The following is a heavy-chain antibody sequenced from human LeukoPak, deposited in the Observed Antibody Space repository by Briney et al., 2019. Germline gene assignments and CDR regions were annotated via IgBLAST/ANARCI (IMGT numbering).Heavy chain of an antibody. CDR2: IRESNGDT. D-gene: IGHD4-17*01. Sequence: ASVIVSCKASGDALKTYGVSWVRQAPGQGLEWMGWIRESNGDTHYAQNLQDRVTLTTDTSTRTAYMELRSLTSDDTAVYYRARDQGFGDHAAVYWGQGTLVIVSS. J-gene: IGHJ4*02. CDR3: ARDQGFGDHAAVY. V-gene: IGHV1-18*01. CDR1: GDALKTYG.